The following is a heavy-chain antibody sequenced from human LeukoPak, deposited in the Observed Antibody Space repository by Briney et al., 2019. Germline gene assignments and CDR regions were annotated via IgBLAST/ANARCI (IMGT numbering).Heavy chain of an antibody. J-gene: IGHJ5*02. V-gene: IGHV4-61*01. CDR2: ISYSGSA. CDR3: ATEAECSGGSCYSYGWFDP. CDR1: GGXVSSSPKK. D-gene: IGHD2-15*01. Sequence: SETLSLTCIVSGGXVSSSPKKWSWIRQPPGKGLEWIGEISYSGSASYNPSLRSRVTISIDTSTNQFSLTLDSVTAADTAVYYCATEAECSGGSCYSYGWFDPWGQGTQVIVSS.